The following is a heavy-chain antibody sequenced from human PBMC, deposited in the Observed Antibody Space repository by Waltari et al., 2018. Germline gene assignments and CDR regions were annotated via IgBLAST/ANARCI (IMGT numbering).Heavy chain of an antibody. CDR2: IYSTGSTK. J-gene: IGHJ3*02. CDR1: GFTFSDFS. CDR3: ARGYRKAFDI. Sequence: EVPLAESGGGLVQPGGFMRLSCAASGFTFSDFSMNWVRQAPGKGLEWVSYIYSTGSTKYYADSVKGRFTISRDNAQNSLSLQMNSLRADDTAIYYCARGYRKAFDIWGQGTMVTVSS. D-gene: IGHD5-12*01. V-gene: IGHV3-48*04.